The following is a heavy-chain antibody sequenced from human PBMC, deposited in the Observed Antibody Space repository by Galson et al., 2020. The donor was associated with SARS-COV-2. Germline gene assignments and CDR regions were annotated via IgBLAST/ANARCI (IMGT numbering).Heavy chain of an antibody. CDR2: TYHSGST. CDR1: GFSISSGYY. Sequence: SQTLSLTCAVSGFSISSGYYWAWIRQPPGKGLEWIATTYHSGSTYSSPTLKRRVTISVDTSKNQFSLTLTSATAADTAVYYCARVALSDHDGDGRFDDWGQGTLVTVSS. D-gene: IGHD3-16*02. CDR3: ARVALSDHDGDGRFDD. J-gene: IGHJ4*02. V-gene: IGHV4-38-2*01.